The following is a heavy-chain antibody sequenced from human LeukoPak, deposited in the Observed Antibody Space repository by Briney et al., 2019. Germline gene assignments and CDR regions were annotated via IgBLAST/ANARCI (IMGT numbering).Heavy chain of an antibody. D-gene: IGHD3-22*01. CDR2: MNPNSGNT. Sequence: ASVTVSCKASGYTFTSYDINWVRQATGKGLECMGWMNPNSGNTGYAQKFQGRVTMTRNPSISTAYMELSSLRSEDTAVYYCARGQKLYYDRSGQIQYNEYCDQGPLVTVSS. V-gene: IGHV1-8*01. J-gene: IGHJ4*02. CDR1: GYTFTSYD. CDR3: ARGQKLYYDRSGQIQYNEY.